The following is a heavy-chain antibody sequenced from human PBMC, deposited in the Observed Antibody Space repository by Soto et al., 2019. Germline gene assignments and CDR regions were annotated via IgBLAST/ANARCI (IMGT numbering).Heavy chain of an antibody. J-gene: IGHJ6*03. Sequence: QVQLVQSGAEVKKPGSSVKVSCKASGGTFSGYTISWVRQAPGQGLEWMGRIIPILGIANYAQKFQGRVTITADKSTSTAYMELSSLRSEDTAVYYCARSANYDFWSGYAIGGYYYYYMDVWGKGTTVTVSS. V-gene: IGHV1-69*02. CDR2: IIPILGIA. CDR3: ARSANYDFWSGYAIGGYYYYYMDV. CDR1: GGTFSGYT. D-gene: IGHD3-3*01.